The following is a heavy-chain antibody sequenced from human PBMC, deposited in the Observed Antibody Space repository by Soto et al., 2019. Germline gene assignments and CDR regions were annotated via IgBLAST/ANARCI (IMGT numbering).Heavy chain of an antibody. D-gene: IGHD6-6*01. J-gene: IGHJ6*02. V-gene: IGHV1-69*13. CDR1: GGTFSSYA. CDR2: IIPIFGTA. CDR3: AGGNEAARPAFYYYYYGMDV. Sequence: SVKVSCKASGGTFSSYAISWVRQAPGQGLEWMGGIIPIFGTANYAQKFQGRVTITADESTSTAYMELSSLRSEDTAVYYCAGGNEAARPAFYYYYYGMDVWGQGTTVTVSS.